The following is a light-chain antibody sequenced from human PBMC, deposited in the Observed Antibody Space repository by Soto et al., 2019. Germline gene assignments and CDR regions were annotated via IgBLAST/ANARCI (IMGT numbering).Light chain of an antibody. CDR2: HAY. V-gene: IGKV3-15*01. Sequence: IVMTQSPATVSLSPGERAALCCRSSQSVSDKLAWYQQKPGQAPRLLXYHAYARATGIPARFSGSGSGTEFTLTISGLQSEDFAVYYCQQYNNWPPWTFGQVTKVDIK. CDR1: QSVSDK. CDR3: QQYNNWPPWT. J-gene: IGKJ1*01.